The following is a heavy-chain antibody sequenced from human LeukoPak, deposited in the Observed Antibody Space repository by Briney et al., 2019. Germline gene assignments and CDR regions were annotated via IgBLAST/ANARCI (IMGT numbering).Heavy chain of an antibody. V-gene: IGHV1-69*05. CDR2: TIPIFGTA. CDR1: GGTFSSYA. J-gene: IGHJ4*02. D-gene: IGHD6-19*01. CDR3: ARQGLAYSSGWFDY. Sequence: GSSVKVSCKASGGTFSSYAISWVRQAPGQGLEWMGGTIPIFGTANYAQKFQGRVTITTDESTSTAYMELSSLRSEDTAVYYCARQGLAYSSGWFDYWGQGTLVTVSS.